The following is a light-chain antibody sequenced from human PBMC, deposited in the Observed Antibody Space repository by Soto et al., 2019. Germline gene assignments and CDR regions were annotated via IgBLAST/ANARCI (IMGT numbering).Light chain of an antibody. V-gene: IGKV1-39*01. CDR2: AAS. CDR3: QQTHSAPWT. J-gene: IGKJ1*01. CDR1: QAVSNF. Sequence: DIQMTQSPSSLSASVGDRVTITCRASQAVSNFVAWCQHRPGMAPKVLMYAASTLQTGVSSRFIGSGSGTDFTLTISRLLPEDFATYYCQQTHSAPWTFGQGTRVDVK.